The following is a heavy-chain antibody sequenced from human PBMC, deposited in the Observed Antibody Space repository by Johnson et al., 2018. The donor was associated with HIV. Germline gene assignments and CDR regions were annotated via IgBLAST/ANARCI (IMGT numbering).Heavy chain of an antibody. Sequence: MLLVESGGGVVQPGRSLRLSCAASGFTFSSYAMHWVRQAPGQGLEWVSYIRSSGSTIYYADSVKGRFSISRDVSKNILYLQMHSLRTEDTAYYYCARDLPGIYDAFDLWGQGTKVTISS. D-gene: IGHD1-26*01. J-gene: IGHJ3*01. CDR3: ARDLPGIYDAFDL. CDR1: GFTFSSYA. V-gene: IGHV3-48*03. CDR2: IRSSGSTI.